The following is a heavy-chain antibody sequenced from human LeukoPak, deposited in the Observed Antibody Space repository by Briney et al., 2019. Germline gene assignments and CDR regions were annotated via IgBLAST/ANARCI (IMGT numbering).Heavy chain of an antibody. V-gene: IGHV3-7*03. Sequence: PGGSLRLSCAASGFTVSSNYMSWVRQAPGKGLEWVANINQDGSETYYVNSMKGRFTISRDNARNSPYLQMNSLRAEDTAVYYCAREGPYGDYLNYWGQGTLVTVSS. D-gene: IGHD4-17*01. CDR2: INQDGSET. J-gene: IGHJ4*02. CDR1: GFTVSSNY. CDR3: AREGPYGDYLNY.